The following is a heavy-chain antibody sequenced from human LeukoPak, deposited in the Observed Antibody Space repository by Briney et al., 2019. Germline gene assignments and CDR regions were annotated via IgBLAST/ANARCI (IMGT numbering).Heavy chain of an antibody. Sequence: PSETLSLTCAVSGDSISSGGYSWSWIRQTPGKGLEWIGYIYYSGSTNYNPSLKSRVTISVDTSKNQFSLKLSSVTAADTAVYYCARETSQKGAHYMDVWGKGTKVTISS. CDR1: GDSISSGGYS. CDR3: ARETSQKGAHYMDV. V-gene: IGHV4-61*08. D-gene: IGHD3-16*01. J-gene: IGHJ6*03. CDR2: IYYSGST.